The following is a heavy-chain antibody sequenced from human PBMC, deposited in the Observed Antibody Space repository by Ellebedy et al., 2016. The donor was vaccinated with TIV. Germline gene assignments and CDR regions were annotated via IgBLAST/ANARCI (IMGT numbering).Heavy chain of an antibody. CDR2: INNDGTAT. CDR3: ARRSSGYCVGVKCTTDFDY. Sequence: GESLKISXAASAFTFTSSAMSWVRQAPGKGLVWVSRINNDGTATTYADSVKGRFTISRDNTKNTLYLQMNSLRAEDTGVYYCARRSSGYCVGVKCTTDFDYWGQGTLVTVSS. J-gene: IGHJ4*02. CDR1: AFTFTSSA. V-gene: IGHV3-74*01. D-gene: IGHD2-2*03.